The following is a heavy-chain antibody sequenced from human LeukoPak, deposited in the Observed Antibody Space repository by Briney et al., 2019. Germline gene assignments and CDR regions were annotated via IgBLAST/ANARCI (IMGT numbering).Heavy chain of an antibody. CDR2: ISGSGENT. CDR1: GFTFSRYA. CDR3: AKVGFSDF. V-gene: IGHV3-23*01. Sequence: GGSLRLSCAAPGFTFSRYAMSWVRQAPGKGLEWVSAISGSGENTFYADSVKGRFTISRDNSKNTLYLQMNSLRAEDTAVYYCAKVGFSDFWGQGTLVSVSS. D-gene: IGHD3-10*01. J-gene: IGHJ4*02.